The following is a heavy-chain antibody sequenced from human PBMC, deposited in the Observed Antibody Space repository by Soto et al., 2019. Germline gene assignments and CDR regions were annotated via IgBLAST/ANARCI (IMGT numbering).Heavy chain of an antibody. CDR1: GFTFSSYS. J-gene: IGHJ4*02. D-gene: IGHD3-22*01. Sequence: GGSLRLFCAASGFTFSSYSMNWVRQAPGKGLEWVSYISSSSTIYYADSVKGRFTISRDNAKNSLYLQMNSLRAEDTAVYYCARDYYDSSGYSAPFDYWGQGTLVTVSS. CDR2: ISSSSTI. CDR3: ARDYYDSSGYSAPFDY. V-gene: IGHV3-48*01.